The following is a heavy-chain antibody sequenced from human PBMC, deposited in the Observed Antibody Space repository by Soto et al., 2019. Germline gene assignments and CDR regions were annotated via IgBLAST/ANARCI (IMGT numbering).Heavy chain of an antibody. CDR2: IYYSGST. V-gene: IGHV4-59*01. CDR1: GFSISSYY. J-gene: IGHJ4*02. Sequence: PSETLSLTCTVSGFSISSYYWSWIRQPPGKGLEWIGYIYYSGSTNYNPSLKSRVTISVDTSKNQFSLRLASVTAADTAVYYCARTLPNRQLFDSWSQGTLVTVSS. CDR3: ARTLPNRQLFDS. D-gene: IGHD1-1*01.